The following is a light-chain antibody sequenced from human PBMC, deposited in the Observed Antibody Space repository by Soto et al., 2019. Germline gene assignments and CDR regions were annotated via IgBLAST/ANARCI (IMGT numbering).Light chain of an antibody. J-gene: IGKJ4*01. CDR3: QQYADSGALT. V-gene: IGKV3-20*01. CDR2: GSS. CDR1: QSVSSSF. Sequence: EIVLTQSPDTLSLSPGERGTLSCRASQSVSSSFLAWYQQKPGQAPRLLIYGSSTRAPGTPDRFSGSGSGTDFTLTISRLESEDFAVYFCQQYADSGALTFGGGTKVDIK.